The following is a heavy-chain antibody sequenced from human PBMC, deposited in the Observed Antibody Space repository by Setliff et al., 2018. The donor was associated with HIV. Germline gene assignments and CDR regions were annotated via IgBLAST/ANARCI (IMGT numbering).Heavy chain of an antibody. CDR2: ISAYNGNT. Sequence: ASVKVSCKASGYIFIDYYIHWVRQAPGQGLEWMGWISAYNGNTNHAQKLQGRVTMTTDTSTSTAYMELRSLRSEDTAVYYCARGDTAMVPYYFDYWGQGTLVTVSS. D-gene: IGHD5-18*01. J-gene: IGHJ4*02. CDR1: GYIFIDYY. CDR3: ARGDTAMVPYYFDY. V-gene: IGHV1-18*01.